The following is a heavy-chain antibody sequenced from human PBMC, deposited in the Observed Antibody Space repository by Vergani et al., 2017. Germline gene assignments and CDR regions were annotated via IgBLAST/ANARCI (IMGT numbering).Heavy chain of an antibody. CDR3: ARRAYCCGDCYPRDDAFDI. CDR2: IIPIFGTA. J-gene: IGHJ3*02. Sequence: QVQLVQSGAEVKKPGSSVKVSCKASGGTFSSYAISWVRQAPGQGLEWMGRIIPIFGTANYAQKFQGRVTITADESTSTAYMELSSLRFEDTAVYYCARRAYCCGDCYPRDDAFDIWGQGTMVTVSS. D-gene: IGHD2-21*02. CDR1: GGTFSSYA. V-gene: IGHV1-69*18.